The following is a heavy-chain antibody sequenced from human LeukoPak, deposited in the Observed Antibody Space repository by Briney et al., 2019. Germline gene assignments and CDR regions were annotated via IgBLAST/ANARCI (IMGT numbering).Heavy chain of an antibody. V-gene: IGHV1-2*02. CDR2: INPNSGGT. CDR1: GYTFTGYY. D-gene: IGHD6-6*01. Sequence: ASVKVSCKASGYTFTGYYMHWVRQAPGQGLEWMGWINPNSGGTNYAQKFQGRVTMTRDTSISTAYMELSRLRSDDTAVYYCAGIEYSSSSWDYWGQGTLVTVSS. CDR3: AGIEYSSSSWDY. J-gene: IGHJ4*02.